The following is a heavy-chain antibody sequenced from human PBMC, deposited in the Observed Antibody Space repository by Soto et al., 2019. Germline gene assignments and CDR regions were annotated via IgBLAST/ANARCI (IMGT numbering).Heavy chain of an antibody. V-gene: IGHV4-30-4*02. D-gene: IGHD6-6*01. J-gene: IGHJ4*02. CDR1: GGSITIDVYY. Sequence: SETVSLTCTVSGGSITIDVYYWTLILQPPGEGLEWIGYIYSSGSSSYNPSLERRLIILMDTYKNQFSLELNSVSAADTAVYHCARDRSTSPDFFDYWGRGTLVTVSS. CDR3: ARDRSTSPDFFDY. CDR2: IYSSGSS.